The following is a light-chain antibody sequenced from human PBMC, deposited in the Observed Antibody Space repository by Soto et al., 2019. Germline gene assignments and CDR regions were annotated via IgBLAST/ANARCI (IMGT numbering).Light chain of an antibody. CDR1: QSVSSD. J-gene: IGKJ2*02. Sequence: EIVMTQSPATLSVSPGERATLSCRASQSVSSDLAWYQQKPGQAPRLLIYGASTRATSVRARFSCSGSATEFTLTISSLQSEDFAVYYGPQYNNWPRTCGQGTKLEIK. CDR2: GAS. V-gene: IGKV3-15*01. CDR3: PQYNNWPRT.